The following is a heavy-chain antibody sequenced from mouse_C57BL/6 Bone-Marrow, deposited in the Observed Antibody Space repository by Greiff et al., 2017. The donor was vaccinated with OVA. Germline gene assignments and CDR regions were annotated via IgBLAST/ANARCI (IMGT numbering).Heavy chain of an antibody. CDR3: ANTRFITTVVATLDCYFAV. CDR1: GFSFTSYG. Sequence: VKLMESGPGLVQPSQSLSITCTVSGFSFTSYGVHWVRQAPGKGLEWLGVLWSGGSRVYNAAFISRRSLSKDNSKSRVLFNMNSQLSVDTAIYYCANTRFITTVVATLDCYFAVWCTGTAVTVAS. J-gene: IGHJ1*02. CDR2: LWSGGSR. V-gene: IGHV2-4*01. D-gene: IGHD1-1*01.